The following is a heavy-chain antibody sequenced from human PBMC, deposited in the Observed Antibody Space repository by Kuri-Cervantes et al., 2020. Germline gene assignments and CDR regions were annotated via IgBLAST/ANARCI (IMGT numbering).Heavy chain of an antibody. CDR1: GFTFSSYA. Sequence: GESLKISCAASGFTFSSYAMHWVRQAPGKGLEWVAVISYDGSSKYYADSVKGRFTISRDNSKNTLYLQMNSLRAEDTAVYYCAKETLYGGNPWYYFDYWGQGTLVTVSS. CDR2: ISYDGSSK. CDR3: AKETLYGGNPWYYFDY. D-gene: IGHD4-23*01. V-gene: IGHV3-30-3*01. J-gene: IGHJ4*02.